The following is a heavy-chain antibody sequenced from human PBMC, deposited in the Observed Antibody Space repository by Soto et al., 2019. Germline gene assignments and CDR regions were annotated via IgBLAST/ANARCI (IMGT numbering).Heavy chain of an antibody. Sequence: QVHLVQSGAEVKKPGASVKVSCKASGYTFTSYGITWVRQAPGQGLEWMGWISAHNGNTDYAQKLQGRVIVTRDTSTSTAYMELRRLRSDATAVYYCARGRYGDYWGQGALVTVSS. D-gene: IGHD1-1*01. CDR2: ISAHNGNT. V-gene: IGHV1-18*01. CDR1: GYTFTSYG. J-gene: IGHJ4*02. CDR3: ARGRYGDY.